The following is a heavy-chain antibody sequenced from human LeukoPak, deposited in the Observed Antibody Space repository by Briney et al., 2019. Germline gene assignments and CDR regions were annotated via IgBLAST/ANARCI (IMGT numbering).Heavy chain of an antibody. CDR3: ARVWFGELDAFDI. D-gene: IGHD3-10*01. CDR2: ISGSGGST. CDR1: RFTFSSYG. Sequence: AGGSLRLSCAVSRFTFSSYGMSWVRQAPGKGLEWVSAISGSGGSTYYADSVKRRFTISRDNSKNTLYLQMNSLRAEDTAVYYCARVWFGELDAFDIWGQGTMVTVSS. J-gene: IGHJ3*02. V-gene: IGHV3-23*01.